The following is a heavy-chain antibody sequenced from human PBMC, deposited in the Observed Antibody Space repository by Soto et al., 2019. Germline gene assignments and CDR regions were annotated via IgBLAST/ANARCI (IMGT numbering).Heavy chain of an antibody. CDR1: GFIFRIYG. CDR2: ITGGSNDI. CDR3: ARDKAVRGVIPSALDY. V-gene: IGHV3-21*01. Sequence: PGGSLRLSCAASGFIFRIYGMSWVRQAPGKGLEWVSSITGGSNDIKYADSVQGRFTISRDDAKNSLYLQMTSLRAEDTAVYYCARDKAVRGVIPSALDYWGLGTLVTVSS. J-gene: IGHJ4*02. D-gene: IGHD3-10*01.